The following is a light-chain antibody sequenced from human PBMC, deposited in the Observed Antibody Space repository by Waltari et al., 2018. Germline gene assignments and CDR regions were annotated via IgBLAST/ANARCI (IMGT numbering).Light chain of an antibody. V-gene: IGLV2-14*02. Sequence: QSALTQPASVSGSPGQSITISCTGTSSDVGRYDLVSWYQQNPGKAPKLMIYDVTKRPSGVSSRFPASKSGNTASLTISGLQSEDEADYFCSSYRSSTTPIPVFGGGTKLTVL. CDR1: SSDVGRYDL. CDR3: SSYRSSTTPIPV. CDR2: DVT. J-gene: IGLJ2*01.